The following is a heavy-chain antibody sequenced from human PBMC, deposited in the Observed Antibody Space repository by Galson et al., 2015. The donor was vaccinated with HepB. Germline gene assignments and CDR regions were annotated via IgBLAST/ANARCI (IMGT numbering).Heavy chain of an antibody. D-gene: IGHD3-22*01. Sequence: SLRLSCAASGFTFSSYAMHWVRQAPGKGLEYVSAISSNGGSTYYANSVKGRFTISRDNSKNTLYLQMGNLRAQDMAVYYCARANYYDSSGYPYYFDYWGQGTLVTVSS. CDR1: GFTFSSYA. CDR2: ISSNGGST. CDR3: ARANYYDSSGYPYYFDY. V-gene: IGHV3-64*01. J-gene: IGHJ4*02.